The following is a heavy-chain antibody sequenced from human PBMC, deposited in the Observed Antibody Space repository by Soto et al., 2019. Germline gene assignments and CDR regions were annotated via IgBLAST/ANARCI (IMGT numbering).Heavy chain of an antibody. CDR2: IIPILGIA. J-gene: IGHJ4*02. Sequence: QVQLVQSGAEVKKPGSSVKVSCKASGGTFSSYTISWVRQAPGQGLEWMGRIIPILGIANYAQKFQGRVTITADKSTSTAYMELSSLRSEDTAVYYCARIRPVAGEYYCDYWGQGTLVTVTS. D-gene: IGHD6-19*01. CDR1: GGTFSSYT. V-gene: IGHV1-69*02. CDR3: ARIRPVAGEYYCDY.